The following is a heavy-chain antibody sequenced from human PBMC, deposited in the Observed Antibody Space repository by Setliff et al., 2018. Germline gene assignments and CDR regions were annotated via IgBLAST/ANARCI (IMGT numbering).Heavy chain of an antibody. J-gene: IGHJ2*01. CDR1: GFTFSRYT. CDR3: ARDPPWELRYFDL. D-gene: IGHD1-26*01. Sequence: PGGSLRLSCAASGFTFSRYTINWVRQAPEKGLEWVSSISSSSSYIYYTDSVKGRFAISRDNAKNSLYLQMNSLRAEDTAVYYCARDPPWELRYFDLWGRGTLVTVSS. V-gene: IGHV3-21*01. CDR2: ISSSSSYI.